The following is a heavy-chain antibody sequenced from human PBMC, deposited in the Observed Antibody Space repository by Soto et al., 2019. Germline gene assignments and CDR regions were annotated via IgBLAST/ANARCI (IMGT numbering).Heavy chain of an antibody. Sequence: SETLSLTCTVSGVSISSYYWSWIRQPPGKGLEWIGYIYYSGSTNYNPSLKSRVTISVDTSKNQFSLKLSSVTAADTAVYYCARGFPSGELYRYYFDYWGQGTLVTVSS. V-gene: IGHV4-59*01. CDR1: GVSISSYY. J-gene: IGHJ4*02. CDR3: ARGFPSGELYRYYFDY. CDR2: IYYSGST. D-gene: IGHD3-10*01.